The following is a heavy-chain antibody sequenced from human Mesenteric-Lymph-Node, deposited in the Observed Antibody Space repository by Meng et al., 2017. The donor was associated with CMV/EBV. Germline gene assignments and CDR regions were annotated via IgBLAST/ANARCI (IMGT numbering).Heavy chain of an antibody. CDR1: GFTFTTYA. J-gene: IGHJ6*02. D-gene: IGHD3-10*01. CDR2: ISYDGGNQ. V-gene: IGHV3-30-3*01. CDR3: ARDQRLIYYYYGMDV. Sequence: GESLKISCAASGFTFTTYAMHWVRQAPGKGLEWVAVISYDGGNQYYADSVKGRFTISKENSKNTMYLQMNSLRPEDTAVYYCARDQRLIYYYYGMDVWGQGTTVTVSS.